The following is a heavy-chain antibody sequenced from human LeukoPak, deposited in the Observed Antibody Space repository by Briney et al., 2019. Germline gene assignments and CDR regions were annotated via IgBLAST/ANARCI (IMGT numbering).Heavy chain of an antibody. J-gene: IGHJ4*02. V-gene: IGHV4-31*03. D-gene: IGHD4/OR15-4a*01. CDR3: ARDLTTIGSFDY. Sequence: SETLSLTCTVSGGSISSGDYYWSWIRQHPGKGLEWIGYIYYSGNTYNNPSLKSRVTISADTSKNQFSLKLSSVTAADTAVYYCARDLTTIGSFDYWGQGTLVTVSS. CDR1: GGSISSGDYY. CDR2: IYYSGNT.